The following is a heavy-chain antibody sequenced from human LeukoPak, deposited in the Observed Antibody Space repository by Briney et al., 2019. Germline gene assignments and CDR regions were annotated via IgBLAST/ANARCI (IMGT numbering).Heavy chain of an antibody. D-gene: IGHD6-13*01. CDR3: ARVFSATSGTDFDY. CDR2: MNPNSGNT. Sequence: GASAKVSCKASGYTFTSFDINWVRQATGQGLEWMGWMNPNSGNTGYAQKFQARVTMTSDTSINTAYMELSSLGPEDTAVYYCARVFSATSGTDFDYWGQGTLVTVSS. V-gene: IGHV1-8*01. CDR1: GYTFTSFD. J-gene: IGHJ4*02.